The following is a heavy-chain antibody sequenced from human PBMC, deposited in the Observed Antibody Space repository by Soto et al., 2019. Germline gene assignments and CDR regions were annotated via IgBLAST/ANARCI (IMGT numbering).Heavy chain of an antibody. Sequence: QVQLLESGGGVVQPGRSLRLSCAASGFTFSSYGMHWVRQAPGKGLEWVAVISYDGSNKYYADSVKGRFTISRDNSKNTLYLQTNSLRAEGTAVYYCAKDKSSDGSNSWCSWGQGTLVTVS. D-gene: IGHD6-13*01. J-gene: IGHJ5*02. V-gene: IGHV3-30*18. CDR3: AKDKSSDGSNSWCS. CDR2: ISYDGSNK. CDR1: GFTFSSYG.